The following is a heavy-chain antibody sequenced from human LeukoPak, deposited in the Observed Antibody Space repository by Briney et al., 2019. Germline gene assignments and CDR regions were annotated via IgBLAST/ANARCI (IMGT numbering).Heavy chain of an antibody. CDR1: GGSFSGYY. CDR3: ARGDYYDSSGYYYFDY. D-gene: IGHD3-22*01. Sequence: SETLSLTCAVYGGSFSGYYWSWIRQPPGKGLEWIGRIYTSGSTNYNPSLKSRVTMSVDTSKNQFSLKLSSVTAADTAVYYCARGDYYDSSGYYYFDYWGQGTLVTVSS. V-gene: IGHV4-59*10. CDR2: IYTSGST. J-gene: IGHJ4*02.